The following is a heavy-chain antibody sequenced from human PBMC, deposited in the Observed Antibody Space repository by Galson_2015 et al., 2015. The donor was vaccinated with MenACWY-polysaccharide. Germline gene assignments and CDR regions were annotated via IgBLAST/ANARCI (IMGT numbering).Heavy chain of an antibody. J-gene: IGHJ3*02. D-gene: IGHD2-2*01. Sequence: SVKVSCKASGYTFTSYGVTWVRQAPGQGLEWMGRISTYNGNTNYAQKFQGRVTMTTDTSTSTAYMELRSLRSDDTAVYYCARDCARCYLYAFDIWGQGTMFTVSS. CDR1: GYTFTSYG. CDR3: ARDCARCYLYAFDI. V-gene: IGHV1-18*01. CDR2: ISTYNGNT.